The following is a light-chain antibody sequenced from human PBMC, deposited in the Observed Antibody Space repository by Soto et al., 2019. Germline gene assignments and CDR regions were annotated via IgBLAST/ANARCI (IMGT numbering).Light chain of an antibody. CDR3: SSYTGSSTPYV. CDR2: DVS. CDR1: SSDVGGYNY. V-gene: IGLV2-14*01. J-gene: IGLJ1*01. Sequence: QSALTQPASVSGSPGQSITISCTGTSSDVGGYNYVSWYQQHPGKAPKLMIYDVSNRPSGVSNRFSGSKSGNTASLTISGLQAVDEADYYCSSYTGSSTPYVFGTGTKVTVL.